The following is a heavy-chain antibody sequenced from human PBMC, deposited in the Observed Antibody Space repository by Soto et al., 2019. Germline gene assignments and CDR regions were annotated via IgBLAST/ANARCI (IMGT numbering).Heavy chain of an antibody. D-gene: IGHD4-4*01. CDR3: ARVCSNYRGCFDY. CDR1: GGTFSSYA. J-gene: IGHJ4*02. CDR2: IIPIFGTA. V-gene: IGHV1-69*06. Sequence: QVQLVQSGAEVKKPGSSVKVSCKASGGTFSSYAIGWVRQAPGQGLEWRGGIIPIFGTANYAQKFQGRVTITADKSTSTAYMELSSLRSEDTAVYYCARVCSNYRGCFDYWGQGTLVTVSS.